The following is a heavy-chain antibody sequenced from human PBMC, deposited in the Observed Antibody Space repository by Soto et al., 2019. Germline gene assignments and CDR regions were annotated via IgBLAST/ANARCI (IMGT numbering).Heavy chain of an antibody. CDR1: GFSLSTSGVG. V-gene: IGHV2-5*02. J-gene: IGHJ5*02. CDR2: IYWDDNK. CDR3: XXXXXXXXXXFDP. Sequence: QITLKESGPPLVKPTQTLTLTCTFSGFSLSTSGVGXXXXXQPPGKALEWLALIYWDDNKRYSPSLKSRLTXXXXXXXXXXXXXXXXXXXXXXXXXXXXXXXXXXXXXFDPWGQGTLVTVSS.